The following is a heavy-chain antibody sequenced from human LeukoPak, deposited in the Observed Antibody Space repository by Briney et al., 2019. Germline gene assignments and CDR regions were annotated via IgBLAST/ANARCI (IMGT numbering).Heavy chain of an antibody. D-gene: IGHD4-17*01. CDR1: GYSISSGYY. Sequence: SETLSLTCAVSGYSISSGYYWGWIRQPPGKGLEWIGSIYHSGSTYYNPSLKSRVTISVDTSKNQFPLKLSSVTAADTAVYYCARQLLHEVTTNNYFDYWGQGTLVTVSS. CDR2: IYHSGST. V-gene: IGHV4-38-2*01. J-gene: IGHJ4*02. CDR3: ARQLLHEVTTNNYFDY.